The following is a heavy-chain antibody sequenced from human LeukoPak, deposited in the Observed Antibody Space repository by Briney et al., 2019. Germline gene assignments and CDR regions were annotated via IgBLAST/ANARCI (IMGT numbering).Heavy chain of an antibody. CDR2: ISGSGGST. D-gene: IGHD2-2*01. CDR3: AKYRIVVVPAAGDAFDI. CDR1: GFTFSIYA. J-gene: IGHJ3*02. Sequence: GGSLRLSCAASGFTFSIYAMSWVRQAPGKGLEWVSSISGSGGSTYYADSLKGRFTISRDNSKNTLYLQMNSLRAEDTAVYYCAKYRIVVVPAAGDAFDIWGQGTMVTVSS. V-gene: IGHV3-23*01.